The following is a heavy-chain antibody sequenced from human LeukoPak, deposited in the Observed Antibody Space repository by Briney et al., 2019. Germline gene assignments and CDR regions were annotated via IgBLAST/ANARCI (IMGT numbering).Heavy chain of an antibody. D-gene: IGHD4-11*01. CDR1: GFTFSSYS. J-gene: IGHJ4*02. V-gene: IGHV3-48*04. CDR2: ISSSSSTI. CDR3: AKDSYSKGDY. Sequence: PSGGSLRLSCAASGFTFSSYSMNWVRQAPGKGLEWVSYISSSSSTIYYADSVKGRFAISRDNAQNSFYPQMNSLETDDTAVYYCAKDSYSKGDYWGQGTLVTVSS.